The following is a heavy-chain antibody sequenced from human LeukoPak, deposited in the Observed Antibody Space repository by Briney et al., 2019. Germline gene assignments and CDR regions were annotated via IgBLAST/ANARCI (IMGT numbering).Heavy chain of an antibody. CDR3: ARHRYYDFWRPYYFDY. Sequence: SETLSLTCTVSGGSISSSSYYLGWIRQPPGKGLEWIVSIYYSGSTYYNPSLKSRVTISVDTSKNQFSLKLSSVTAADTAVYYCARHRYYDFWRPYYFDYWGQGTLVTVSS. V-gene: IGHV4-39*01. CDR2: IYYSGST. J-gene: IGHJ4*02. D-gene: IGHD3-3*01. CDR1: GGSISSSSYY.